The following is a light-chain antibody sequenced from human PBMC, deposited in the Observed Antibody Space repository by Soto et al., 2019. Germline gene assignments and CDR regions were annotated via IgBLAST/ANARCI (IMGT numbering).Light chain of an antibody. CDR1: NSNIGAGYD. V-gene: IGLV1-40*01. J-gene: IGLJ2*01. CDR3: QSYDSSLSGSAI. Sequence: QPVLTQPPSVSGAPGQRVTISCTGSNSNIGAGYDVHWYQQLPGTAPKLLIYGNNNRPSGVPDRFSGSKSGASASLAITGLQAEDEADYYCQSYDSSLSGSAIFGGGTKVTVL. CDR2: GNN.